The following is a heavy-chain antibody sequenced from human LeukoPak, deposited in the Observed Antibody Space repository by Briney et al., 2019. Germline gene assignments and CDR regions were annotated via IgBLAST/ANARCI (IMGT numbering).Heavy chain of an antibody. CDR2: ISSSSSYI. V-gene: IGHV3-21*01. CDR1: GFTFSSYS. J-gene: IGHJ4*02. CDR3: ARARVGLGYCSGGSCCGEAY. Sequence: GGSLRLSCAASGFTFSSYSMNWVRQAPGKGLEWVSSISSSSSYIYYADSVKGRFTISRDNAKNSLYLQMNSLRAEDTAVYYCARARVGLGYCSGGSCCGEAYWGQGTLVTVSS. D-gene: IGHD2-15*01.